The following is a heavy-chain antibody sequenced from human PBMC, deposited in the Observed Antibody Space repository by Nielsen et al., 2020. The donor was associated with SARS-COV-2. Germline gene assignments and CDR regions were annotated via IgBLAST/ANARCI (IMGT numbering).Heavy chain of an antibody. CDR2: ISGSGGST. Sequence: GGSLRLSCAASGFTFSSYAMSWVRQAPGKGLEWVSAISGSGGSTYYADSVKGRFTIPRDNAKNSLYLQMNSLRAEDTAVYYCARDLIAVAGTGYWGQGTLVTVSS. CDR1: GFTFSSYA. V-gene: IGHV3-23*01. D-gene: IGHD6-19*01. CDR3: ARDLIAVAGTGY. J-gene: IGHJ4*02.